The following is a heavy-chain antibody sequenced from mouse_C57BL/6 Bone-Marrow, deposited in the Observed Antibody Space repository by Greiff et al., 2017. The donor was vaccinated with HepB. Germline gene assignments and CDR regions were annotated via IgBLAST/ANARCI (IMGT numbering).Heavy chain of an antibody. J-gene: IGHJ4*01. CDR1: GFTFSDYY. CDR2: ISNGGGST. V-gene: IGHV5-12*01. Sequence: EVLLVESGGGLVQPGGSLKLSCAASGFTFSDYYMYWVRQTPEKRLEWVAYISNGGGSTYYPDNVKGRFTITRDNAKNTRYLQMSRLKSEDTAMYFCARHSKGGYYAMDYWGQGTSVTVSS. CDR3: ARHSKGGYYAMDY. D-gene: IGHD2-5*01.